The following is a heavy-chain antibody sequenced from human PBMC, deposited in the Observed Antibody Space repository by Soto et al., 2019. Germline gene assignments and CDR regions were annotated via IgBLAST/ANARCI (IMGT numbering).Heavy chain of an antibody. J-gene: IGHJ5*02. V-gene: IGHV3-23*01. CDR2: ISVSGGNT. Sequence: EVQLLESGGGLVQPGGSLRLSCAASGFTFSSYAMNWVRQAPGKGLEWVSGISVSGGNTYYADSVKGRFTISRDNSKNTLYLQMNSRRAEDTAVYYCAKEPPARGGGWFDPWGQGTLVTVSS. CDR1: GFTFSSYA. CDR3: AKEPPARGGGWFDP. D-gene: IGHD3-16*01.